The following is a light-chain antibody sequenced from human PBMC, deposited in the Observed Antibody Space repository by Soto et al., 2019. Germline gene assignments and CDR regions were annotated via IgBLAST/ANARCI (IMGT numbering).Light chain of an antibody. V-gene: IGKV1-5*03. CDR1: QSIGSW. J-gene: IGKJ1*01. CDR3: QQHYNYPI. Sequence: DIQMTQSPSTLSASVGDRVTITCRASQSIGSWLAWYQQKPGKAPKLLIYKASSLEADVPSRFSGRGSGTDFPLTISRLQHDDFATYYCQQHYNYPIFGQGTKVEIK. CDR2: KAS.